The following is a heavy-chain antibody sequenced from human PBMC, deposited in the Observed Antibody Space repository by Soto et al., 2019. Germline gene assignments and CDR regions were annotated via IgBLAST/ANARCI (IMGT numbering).Heavy chain of an antibody. D-gene: IGHD1-26*01. CDR3: ARVTWELQFDY. CDR2: IYYSGST. Sequence: SETLSLTCTVSGGSISSYYWSWIRQPPGKGLEWIGYIYYSGSTNYNPSLKSRVTISVDTSKNQFSLKLSSVTAADTAVYYCARVTWELQFDYWGQGTLVTVSS. J-gene: IGHJ4*02. CDR1: GGSISSYY. V-gene: IGHV4-59*01.